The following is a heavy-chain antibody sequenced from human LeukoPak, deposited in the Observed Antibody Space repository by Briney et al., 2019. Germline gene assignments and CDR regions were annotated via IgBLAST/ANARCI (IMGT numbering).Heavy chain of an antibody. CDR3: ARLGYSVSWTDC. Sequence: RSSETLSLTCTVSGGSISSTSHDWGWIRQPPGKGLEWIGSIYYSESTYYKPTLKSRVTISVDTSKSQFSLRLSSVTAADMAVYFCARLGYSVSWTDCWGQGTLVTVSS. CDR2: IYYSEST. V-gene: IGHV4-39*01. CDR1: GGSISSTSHD. J-gene: IGHJ4*02. D-gene: IGHD6-13*01.